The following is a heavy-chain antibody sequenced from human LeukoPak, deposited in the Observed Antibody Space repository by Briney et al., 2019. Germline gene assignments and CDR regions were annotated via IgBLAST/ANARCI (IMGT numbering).Heavy chain of an antibody. CDR3: ASLGYRSGGSCHG. V-gene: IGHV4-39*01. D-gene: IGHD2-15*01. CDR1: GGSISSSSYY. CDR2: IYYSGST. J-gene: IGHJ4*02. Sequence: SETLSLTCTVSGGSISSSSYYWGWIRQPPGKGLEWIGSIYYSGSTYYNPSLKSRVTISVDTSKNQFSLKLSSVTAADTAVYYCASLGYRSGGSCHGWGQGTLVTVSS.